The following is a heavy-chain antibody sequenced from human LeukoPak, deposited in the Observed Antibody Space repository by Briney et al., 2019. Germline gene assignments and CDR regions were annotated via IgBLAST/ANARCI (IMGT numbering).Heavy chain of an antibody. CDR2: ISSSSSYT. CDR3: ARGLGAIRGGWFDP. Sequence: GGSLRLSCAASGFTFSSYAMSWVRQAPGKGLEWVSYISSSSSYTNYADSVKGRFTISRDNAKNSLYLQMNSLRAEDTAVYYCARGLGAIRGGWFDPWGQGTLVTVSS. D-gene: IGHD1-26*01. V-gene: IGHV3-11*05. CDR1: GFTFSSYA. J-gene: IGHJ5*02.